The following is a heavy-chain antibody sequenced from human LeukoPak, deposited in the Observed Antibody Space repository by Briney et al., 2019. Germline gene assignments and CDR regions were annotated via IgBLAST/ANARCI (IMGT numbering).Heavy chain of an antibody. D-gene: IGHD1-26*01. CDR1: GFTFSSYW. J-gene: IGHJ4*02. CDR3: ASGRLVGAPDY. CDR2: ITSDGSGI. Sequence: AGGSLRLSCAASGFTFSSYWMHWVRQPPGKGLVWVSRITSDGSGIGYADSVKGRFSTSRDNAKNTLYLQMNSLRAEDTAVYYCASGRLVGAPDYSGQGTLVTVSS. V-gene: IGHV3-74*01.